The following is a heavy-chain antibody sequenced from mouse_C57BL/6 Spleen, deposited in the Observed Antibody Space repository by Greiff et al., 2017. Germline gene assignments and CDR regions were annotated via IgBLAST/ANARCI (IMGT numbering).Heavy chain of an antibody. CDR2: IHPNRGST. V-gene: IGHV1-64*01. Sequence: QVQLQQPGAELVKPGASVKLSCKASGYTFTSYWMHWVKQRPGQGLEWIGMIHPNRGSTNYNEKFKSKATLTVDKSSSTAYMQLSSLTSEDSAVYYCARSDYYYAMDYWGQGTSVTVSS. CDR1: GYTFTSYW. CDR3: ARSDYYYAMDY. D-gene: IGHD2-4*01. J-gene: IGHJ4*01.